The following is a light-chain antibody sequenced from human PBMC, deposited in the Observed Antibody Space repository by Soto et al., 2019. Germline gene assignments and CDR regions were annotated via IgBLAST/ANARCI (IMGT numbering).Light chain of an antibody. CDR3: QQYNSYSLT. CDR1: QSISSW. CDR2: EAS. Sequence: DIHITQSPSTLSASVGARVTITSQASQSISSWLAWYQQKPGKAPKLLIYEASTLASGVPSRFSGSGSGTEFTLTSSSLQPDDFATYYCQQYNSYSLTFGGGTKVDIK. J-gene: IGKJ4*01. V-gene: IGKV1-5*01.